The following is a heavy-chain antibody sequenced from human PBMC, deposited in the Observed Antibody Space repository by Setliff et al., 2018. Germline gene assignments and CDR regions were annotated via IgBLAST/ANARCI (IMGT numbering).Heavy chain of an antibody. Sequence: ASVKVSCKAFRYTFNDYYIHWVRQTPGQGLEWMGRINPSSGNTGYAQKFQGRVTITRNTSISTAYMELSSLRSEDTAVYYCARGRRGNYDFWSGYSNWFDPWGQGTLVTVSS. V-gene: IGHV1-8*03. J-gene: IGHJ5*02. D-gene: IGHD3-3*01. CDR3: ARGRRGNYDFWSGYSNWFDP. CDR1: RYTFNDYY. CDR2: INPSSGNT.